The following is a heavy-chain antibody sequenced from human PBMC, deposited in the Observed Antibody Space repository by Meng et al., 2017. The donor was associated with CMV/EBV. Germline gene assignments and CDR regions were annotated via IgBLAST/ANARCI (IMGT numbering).Heavy chain of an antibody. CDR2: IFSNDEK. D-gene: IGHD2-2*01. V-gene: IGHV2-26*01. Sequence: SGPTLVKPTETLTLTCTVSGFSLSNARMGVGWIRQPPGKALEWLAHIFSNDEKSYSTSLKSRLTISKDTSKSQVVLTMTNMDPVDTATYYCARMGKDIVVVPAAFSRWPYYYYGMDVWGQGTTVTVSS. J-gene: IGHJ6*02. CDR1: GFSLSNARMG. CDR3: ARMGKDIVVVPAAFSRWPYYYYGMDV.